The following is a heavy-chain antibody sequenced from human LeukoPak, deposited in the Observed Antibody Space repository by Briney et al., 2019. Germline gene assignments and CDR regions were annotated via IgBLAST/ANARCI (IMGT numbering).Heavy chain of an antibody. CDR3: ARQRGSSWDYYYYYYMDV. CDR2: IYYGGST. CDR1: GGSLSSSSYY. V-gene: IGHV4-39*01. J-gene: IGHJ6*03. Sequence: SETLSLTCTVSGGSLSSSSYYWGWIRPPPGKGLEWIGSIYYGGSTYYNPSLKSRVTISVDTSKNQFSLKLSSVTAADTAVYYCARQRGSSWDYYYYYYMDVWGKGTTVTVSS. D-gene: IGHD6-6*01.